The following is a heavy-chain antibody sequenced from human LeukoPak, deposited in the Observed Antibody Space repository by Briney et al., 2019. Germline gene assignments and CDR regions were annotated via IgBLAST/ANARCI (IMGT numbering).Heavy chain of an antibody. Sequence: ASLKVSCKASVYTIIVYNVHWVRQTPGQGLEWMALIYADIGVTNYAQKFQGRVTMTRDTSISTAYIQLRRLRSDDTAVYYCARAGKLMITMVRGDLATKKGFDIWGQGKMVTVSS. D-gene: IGHD3-10*01. V-gene: IGHV1-2*02. J-gene: IGHJ3*02. CDR3: ARAGKLMITMVRGDLATKKGFDI. CDR1: VYTIIVYN. CDR2: IYADIGVT.